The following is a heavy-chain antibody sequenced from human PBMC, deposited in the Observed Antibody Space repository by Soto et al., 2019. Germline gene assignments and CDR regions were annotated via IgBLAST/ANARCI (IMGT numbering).Heavy chain of an antibody. D-gene: IGHD2-15*01. CDR1: GFSLSTSGVG. V-gene: IGHV2-5*02. CDR3: AHKGGRGAGMDV. Sequence: QITLKESGPTLVKPTQTLTLTCTFSGFSLSTSGVGVAWIRQPPGKALEWLALIYWDDDKRYSPSLKSRLTITKDTSKKQVVLTMANMDPVDTATYYCAHKGGRGAGMDVWGQGTTVTVSS. CDR2: IYWDDDK. J-gene: IGHJ6*02.